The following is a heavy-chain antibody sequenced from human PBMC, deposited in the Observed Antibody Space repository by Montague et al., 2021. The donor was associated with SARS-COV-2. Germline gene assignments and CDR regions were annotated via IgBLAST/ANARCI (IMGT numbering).Heavy chain of an antibody. CDR3: AHRTETLVYTYALFDS. J-gene: IGHJ4*02. V-gene: IGHV4-39*01. D-gene: IGHD5-18*01. CDR1: DGSFTIDNFY. Sequence: SETLSLTCTVSDGSFTIDNFYWGWIRPPPGKGLEWIGSIYYSGSTXFNPSLKSRAFISADTSKKQFYLDLSSVTAADTAVYCCAHRTETLVYTYALFDSWGQGTLVTVSS. CDR2: IYYSGST.